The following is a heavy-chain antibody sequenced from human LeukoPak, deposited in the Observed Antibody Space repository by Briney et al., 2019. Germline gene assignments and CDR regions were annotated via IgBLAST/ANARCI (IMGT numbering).Heavy chain of an antibody. D-gene: IGHD6-13*01. J-gene: IGHJ4*02. CDR3: ARDRIAAAGRNYFDY. CDR2: IWYDASNK. V-gene: IGHV3-33*01. CDR1: VFTFSTYR. Sequence: GGSLRLSCAASVFTFSTYRMHWVRRAPSNGPEWVAVIWYDASNKYYADSVKGRFTISRDNSKNTLYLHMNSLRAEDTAVYYCARDRIAAAGRNYFDYWGQGTLATVSS.